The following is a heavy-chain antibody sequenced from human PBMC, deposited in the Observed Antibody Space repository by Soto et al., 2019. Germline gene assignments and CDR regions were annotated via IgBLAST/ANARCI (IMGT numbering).Heavy chain of an antibody. CDR3: ARHHVRGRTIAGAAEF. V-gene: IGHV4-34*01. J-gene: IGHJ4*02. Sequence: SETLSLTCAVYGKSLSGYYWSWIRQPPGKALEWIGEINHSGNTNYNPSLKSRVTISVDTSKNQLFLNMSSVTAADTAMYYCARHHVRGRTIAGAAEFWGQGTLLTVSS. CDR2: INHSGNT. CDR1: GKSLSGYY. D-gene: IGHD1-26*01.